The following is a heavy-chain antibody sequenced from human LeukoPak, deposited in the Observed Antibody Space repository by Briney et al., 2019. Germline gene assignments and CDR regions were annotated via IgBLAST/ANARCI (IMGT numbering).Heavy chain of an antibody. CDR3: ARVGVYGDYGC. V-gene: IGHV4-59*11. D-gene: IGHD4-17*01. CDR2: IYYSGST. J-gene: IGHJ4*02. Sequence: PSETLSLTCTVSGGPISSHYWSWIRQPPGKGLEWIGYIYYSGSTNYNPSLKSRVTISVDTSKNQFSLKLSSVTAADTAVYYCARVGVYGDYGCWGQGTLVTVSS. CDR1: GGPISSHY.